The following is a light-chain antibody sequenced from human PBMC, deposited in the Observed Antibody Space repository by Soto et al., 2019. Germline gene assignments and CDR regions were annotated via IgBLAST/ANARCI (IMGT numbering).Light chain of an antibody. CDR1: QSVSSSH. CDR2: GAS. CDR3: QQYGSSPWT. Sequence: EIVLTQSPGILSLSPGERVTLSCRASQSVSSSHLAWYQQKPGQAPRLLIYGASSRATGIPDRFSGSGSGTDFTLTISRLEPEDFAVYYCQQYGSSPWTFGQGTKVDIK. J-gene: IGKJ1*01. V-gene: IGKV3-20*01.